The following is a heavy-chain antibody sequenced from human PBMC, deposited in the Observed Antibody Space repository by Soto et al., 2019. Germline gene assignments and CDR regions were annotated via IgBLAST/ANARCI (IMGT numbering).Heavy chain of an antibody. CDR1: GFTFSGSA. D-gene: IGHD6-19*01. V-gene: IGHV3-73*01. CDR2: IRSKANSYAT. J-gene: IGHJ4*02. Sequence: GGSLRLSCAASGFTFSGSAMHWVRQASGKGLEWVGRIRSKANSYATAYAASVKGRFTISRDDSKNTAYLQMNSLKTEDTAVYYCTRHRHGYSSGWYWVTFDYWGQGTLVTVS. CDR3: TRHRHGYSSGWYWVTFDY.